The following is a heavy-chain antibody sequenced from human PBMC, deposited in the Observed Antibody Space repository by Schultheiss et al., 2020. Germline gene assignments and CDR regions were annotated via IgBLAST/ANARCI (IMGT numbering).Heavy chain of an antibody. D-gene: IGHD4-17*01. CDR3: ARADGDYYNWFDP. J-gene: IGHJ5*02. CDR2: INSDGSST. Sequence: ESLKISCAASGFTFSSYGMHWVRQAPGKGLVWVSRINSDGSSTSYADSVKGRFTISRDNAKNTLYLQMNSLRAEDTAVYYCARADGDYYNWFDPWGKGTLVTVSS. V-gene: IGHV3-74*01. CDR1: GFTFSSYG.